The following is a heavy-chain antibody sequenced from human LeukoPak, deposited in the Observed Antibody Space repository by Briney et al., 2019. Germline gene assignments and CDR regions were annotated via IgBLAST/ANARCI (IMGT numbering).Heavy chain of an antibody. CDR2: IYYSGST. CDR1: GGSISSYY. Sequence: SETLSLTCTVSGGSISSYYWSWIRQPPGKGLEWIGYIYYSGSTNYNPSPKSRVTISVDTSKNQFSLKLSSVTAADTAVYYCARDYYDSSGYGHSYGMDVWGQGTTVTVSS. D-gene: IGHD3-22*01. V-gene: IGHV4-59*01. CDR3: ARDYYDSSGYGHSYGMDV. J-gene: IGHJ6*02.